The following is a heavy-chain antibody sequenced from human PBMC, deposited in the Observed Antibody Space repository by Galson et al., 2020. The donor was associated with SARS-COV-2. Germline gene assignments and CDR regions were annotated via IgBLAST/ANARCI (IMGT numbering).Heavy chain of an antibody. CDR3: ARNGRDCSGGICYGAEYFQY. J-gene: IGHJ1*01. D-gene: IGHD2-15*01. V-gene: IGHV3-11*06. CDR2: ISSSGSYT. CDR1: GFTFSDYY. Sequence: GESLKISCAASGFTFSDYYMSWVRQAPGKGLEWVSYISSSGSYTNYADSVKGRFTISRDNAKNSLYLRMNSLGAEDTALYFCARNGRDCSGGICYGAEYFQYWGQGTLVDVSS.